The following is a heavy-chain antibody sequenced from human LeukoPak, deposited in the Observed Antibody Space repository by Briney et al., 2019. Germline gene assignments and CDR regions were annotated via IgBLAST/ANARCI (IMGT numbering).Heavy chain of an antibody. J-gene: IGHJ6*03. CDR3: AKNGGHPTENYYMDV. CDR1: GFTFRSYA. CDR2: ISNIATI. Sequence: GGSLTLSYSASGFTFRSYAMMWLPQARGKALMWCLEISNIATIYYADSQNGRITISRDNSKNTLYLQMTSLRGEETAVYYCAKNGGHPTENYYMDVWGKGNTVTVSS. D-gene: IGHD4-17*01. V-gene: IGHV3-23*01.